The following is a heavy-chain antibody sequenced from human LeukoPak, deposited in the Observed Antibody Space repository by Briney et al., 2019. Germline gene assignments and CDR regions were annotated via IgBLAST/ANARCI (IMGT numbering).Heavy chain of an antibody. J-gene: IGHJ4*02. D-gene: IGHD5-18*01. V-gene: IGHV3-23*01. CDR2: VSGSSGST. CDR3: AKMARHSYVGVYYFDY. Sequence: GGSLRLSFAVSGFTFSTYAMSWVRQAPGKGLEWVTGVSGSSGSTYSADSVKGRFTISRDNSKSTLFLQMNSLRAEDTAVYYCAKMARHSYVGVYYFDYWGQGTLVTVSS. CDR1: GFTFSTYA.